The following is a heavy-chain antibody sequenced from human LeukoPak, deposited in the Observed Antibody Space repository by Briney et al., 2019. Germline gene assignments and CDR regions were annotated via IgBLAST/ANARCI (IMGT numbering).Heavy chain of an antibody. CDR3: ARVTSQQDFDF. J-gene: IGHJ4*02. Sequence: PSETLSLICAVYGGSFSGYYWSWIRQPPGKGLEWIGEINHSGSTNYNPSLKSRVTISVDTSKNQFSLKLSSVTVADTAVYYCARVTSQQDFDFWGQGTLVTVSS. CDR2: INHSGST. V-gene: IGHV4-34*01. D-gene: IGHD1/OR15-1a*01. CDR1: GGSFSGYY.